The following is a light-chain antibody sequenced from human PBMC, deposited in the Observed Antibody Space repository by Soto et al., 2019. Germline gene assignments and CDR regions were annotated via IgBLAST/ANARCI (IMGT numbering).Light chain of an antibody. J-gene: IGLJ2*01. V-gene: IGLV4-69*01. CDR2: LNSDGSH. Sequence: QPVLTQSPSASASLGASVKLTCTLSSGHSSYAIAWHQQQPEKGPRYLMKLNSDGSHSKGDGIPDRFSGSSSGAERYLAISSLQYEDEADYYCQTGGAGYLFGGGTKLTVL. CDR1: SGHSSYA. CDR3: QTGGAGYL.